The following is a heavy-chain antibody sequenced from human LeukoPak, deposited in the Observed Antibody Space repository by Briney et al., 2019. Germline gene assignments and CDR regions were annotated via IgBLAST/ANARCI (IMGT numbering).Heavy chain of an antibody. Sequence: PGGSLRLSCAASGFTFSSYAMNWVRQARGKGLEWVSVISGSGGSTYYADSVKGRFTISRDNSKNTLYLQMNSLRGEDTAVYYCAKADSARGVTLKTTIDYWGQGTLVTVS. CDR2: ISGSGGST. CDR1: GFTFSSYA. J-gene: IGHJ4*02. D-gene: IGHD1-14*01. V-gene: IGHV3-23*01. CDR3: AKADSARGVTLKTTIDY.